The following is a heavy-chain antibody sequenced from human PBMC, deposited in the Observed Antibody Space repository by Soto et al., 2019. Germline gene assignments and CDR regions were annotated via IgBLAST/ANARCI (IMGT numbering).Heavy chain of an antibody. CDR1: GFTFSSYS. V-gene: IGHV3-21*01. CDR2: ISSSSSTI. Sequence: EVQLVESGGGLVKPGGSLRLSCAASGFTFSSYSMNWVRQAPGKGLEWVSSISSSSSTIYYADSVKGRFTISRDNAKNSLYLQMNSLRDEDTAVYYCARDLRLRGLYGDYVYGMDVWGQGTTVTVSS. CDR3: ARDLRLRGLYGDYVYGMDV. J-gene: IGHJ6*02. D-gene: IGHD4-17*01.